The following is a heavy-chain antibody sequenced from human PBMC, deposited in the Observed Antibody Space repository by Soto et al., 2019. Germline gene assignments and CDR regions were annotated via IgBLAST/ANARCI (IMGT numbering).Heavy chain of an antibody. CDR2: IYFSGDT. V-gene: IGHV4-31*03. CDR1: GDSMTGGGYY. CDR3: ARGAPRPRDVPNHFHY. Sequence: SETLSLTCTVSGDSMTGGGYYWTWIRQLPGKGLQWVGSIYFSGDTYYNPSLRGRVRIAAETSRNHFSLMLTSVTAADTAVYFCARGAPRPRDVPNHFHYWGRGTLVTVST. J-gene: IGHJ4*02.